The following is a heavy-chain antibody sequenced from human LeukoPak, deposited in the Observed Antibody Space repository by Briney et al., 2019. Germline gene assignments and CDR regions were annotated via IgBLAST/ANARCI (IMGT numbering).Heavy chain of an antibody. Sequence: TGGSLRLSCAASGFTFSSYAMSWVRQAPGKGLEWVSGVNVGGSYTYYADSVKGRFTISRDNSRNTLHLQMNSLRAEDTALYYCAASYYYNAGGPFYFDFWGQGALVTVSS. CDR1: GFTFSSYA. V-gene: IGHV3-23*01. CDR2: VNVGGSYT. CDR3: AASYYYNAGGPFYFDF. D-gene: IGHD3-10*01. J-gene: IGHJ4*02.